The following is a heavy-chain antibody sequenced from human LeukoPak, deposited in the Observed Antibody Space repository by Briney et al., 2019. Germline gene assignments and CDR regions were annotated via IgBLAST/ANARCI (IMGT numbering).Heavy chain of an antibody. V-gene: IGHV4-31*11. Sequence: SETLSLTCAVYGGSFSGYYWSWIRQHPGKGLEWIGYIYYSGSTYYNPSLKSRVTISVDTSKNQFSLKLSSVTAADTAVYYCARAYCGGDCYYNVWGQGTLVTVSS. CDR2: IYYSGST. J-gene: IGHJ4*02. CDR1: GGSFSGYY. CDR3: ARAYCGGDCYYNV. D-gene: IGHD2-21*02.